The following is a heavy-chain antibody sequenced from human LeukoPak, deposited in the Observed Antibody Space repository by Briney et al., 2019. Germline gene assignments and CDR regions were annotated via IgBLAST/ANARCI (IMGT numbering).Heavy chain of an antibody. CDR1: GYMFTSYG. D-gene: IGHD4-23*01. CDR3: ARDGVRWELSSAFDI. V-gene: IGHV1-18*01. J-gene: IGHJ3*02. CDR2: ISAYTGNT. Sequence: GASVTVSCKASGYMFTSYGISWVRQAPGQGLEWMGWISAYTGNTNSAQKLQGRVTMTTDTSTSTAYMELRSLRSDDTAVYYCARDGVRWELSSAFDIWGQGTMVTVSS.